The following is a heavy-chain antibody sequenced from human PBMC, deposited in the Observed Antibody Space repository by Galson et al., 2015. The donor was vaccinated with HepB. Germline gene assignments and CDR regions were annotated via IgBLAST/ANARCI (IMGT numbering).Heavy chain of an antibody. V-gene: IGHV3-30*04. D-gene: IGHD6-25*01. CDR2: VSYDASNE. CDR3: ARVEAQRLFFKGRYYYHGMDV. CDR1: GFIFSSYA. J-gene: IGHJ6*02. Sequence: SLRLSCAASGFIFSSYAMHWVRQAPGKGLEWVAVVSYDASNEYYADSVKGRFTISRDNSKNTVDLQMKSLRPEDTAVYSCARVEAQRLFFKGRYYYHGMDVWGQGTTVTVSS.